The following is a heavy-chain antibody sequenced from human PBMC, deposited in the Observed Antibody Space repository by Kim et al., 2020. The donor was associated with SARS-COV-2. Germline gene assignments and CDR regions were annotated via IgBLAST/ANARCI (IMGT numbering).Heavy chain of an antibody. J-gene: IGHJ3*02. V-gene: IGHV1-46*01. CDR1: YTFTSYY. CDR3: AREYIMITFGGVIVRGDAFDN. D-gene: IGHD3-16*02. CDR2: INPSGGST. Sequence: YTFTSYYMHWVRQAPGQGLEWMGIINPSGGSTSYAQKFQGRVTMTRDTSTSTVYMELSSLRSEDTAVYYCAREYIMITFGGVIVRGDAFDNW.